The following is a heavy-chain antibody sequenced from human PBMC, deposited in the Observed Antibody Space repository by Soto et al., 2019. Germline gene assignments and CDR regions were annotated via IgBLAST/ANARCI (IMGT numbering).Heavy chain of an antibody. V-gene: IGHV4-30-2*01. J-gene: IGHJ5*02. D-gene: IGHD1-1*01. Sequence: TLCLTCAVSGGSIGSGGYSWNWIRQPPGKGLEWIGYIYHSGNTLYNPSLKSRVTISVDKSKNQFSLKLSSVTAADTAVYYCARDQLEGNWFDPWGQGTLVTVSS. CDR3: ARDQLEGNWFDP. CDR2: IYHSGNT. CDR1: GGSIGSGGYS.